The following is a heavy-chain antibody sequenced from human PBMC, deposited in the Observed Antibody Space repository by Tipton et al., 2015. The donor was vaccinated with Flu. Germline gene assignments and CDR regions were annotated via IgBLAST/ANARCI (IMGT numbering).Heavy chain of an antibody. V-gene: IGHV4-61*01. CDR2: IYYTGST. J-gene: IGHJ4*02. D-gene: IGHD2-15*01. Sequence: TLSLTCTVSGGSVSSGSYYWSWIRQPPGKGLEWIGYIYYTGSTKYNPSLKSRVTMSVDTSKNQFSLNLSSVTPADTAVYYCARMGYCSGGSCYWDYWGQGTLVTVSS. CDR3: ARMGYCSGGSCYWDY. CDR1: GGSVSSGSYY.